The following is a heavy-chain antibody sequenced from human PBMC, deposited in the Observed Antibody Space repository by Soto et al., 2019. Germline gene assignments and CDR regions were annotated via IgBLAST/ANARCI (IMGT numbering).Heavy chain of an antibody. CDR2: MNPNSGNT. V-gene: IGHV1-8*01. Sequence: QVQLVQSGAEVKKPGASVKVSCKASANTFTSYDINWVRQATGQGLEWMGWMNPNSGNTGYAQKFQGRVTMTRDTSISTAYMEPSRLRSEDTAVYYCTQPPPNWGEFDYWGQGTLVTVSS. D-gene: IGHD7-27*01. CDR1: ANTFTSYD. J-gene: IGHJ4*02. CDR3: TQPPPNWGEFDY.